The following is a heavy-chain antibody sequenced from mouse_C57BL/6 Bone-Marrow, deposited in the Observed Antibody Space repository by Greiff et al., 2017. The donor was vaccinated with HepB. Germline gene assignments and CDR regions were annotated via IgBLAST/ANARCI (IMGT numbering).Heavy chain of an antibody. D-gene: IGHD1-1*01. CDR3: TRDYYGSRFAY. CDR1: GFTFSNYW. V-gene: IGHV6-3*01. Sequence: EVKVVESGGGLVQPGGSMKLSCVASGFTFSNYWMNWVRQSPEKGLEWVAQIRLKSDNYATHYAESVKGRFTISRDDSKSSVYLQMNNLRAEDTGIYYCTRDYYGSRFAYWGQGTLVTVSA. CDR2: IRLKSDNYAT. J-gene: IGHJ3*01.